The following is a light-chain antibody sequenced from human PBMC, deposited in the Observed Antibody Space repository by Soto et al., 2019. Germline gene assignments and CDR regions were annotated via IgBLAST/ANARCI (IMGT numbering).Light chain of an antibody. J-gene: IGLJ2*01. Sequence: QSVLTQPPSASGGPGQTVTISCSGSSSSIGIYASWFQHLPGTAPKLVIYRNNQRPSGVSDRFSGSKSGTSASLVISGLRSEDEGNYYCAAWDDSLSGVLFGGGTKLTVL. CDR3: AAWDDSLSGVL. V-gene: IGLV1-47*01. CDR2: RNN. CDR1: SSSIGIY.